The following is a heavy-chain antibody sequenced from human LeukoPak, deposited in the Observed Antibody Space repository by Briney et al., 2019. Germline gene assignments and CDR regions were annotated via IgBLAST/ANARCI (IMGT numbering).Heavy chain of an antibody. J-gene: IGHJ5*02. CDR2: INPGGGST. V-gene: IGHV1-46*01. Sequence: GASVKVSCKASGYTFTSYYMHWVRQAPGQGLEWMGIINPGGGSTSYAQKFQGRVTMTRDTSTSTVYMELSSLRSEDTAVYYCARVSGSYYVDPWGQGTLVTVSS. CDR1: GYTFTSYY. D-gene: IGHD1-26*01. CDR3: ARVSGSYYVDP.